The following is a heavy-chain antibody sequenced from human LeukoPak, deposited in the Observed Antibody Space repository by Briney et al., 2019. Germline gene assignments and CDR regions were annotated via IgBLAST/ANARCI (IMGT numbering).Heavy chain of an antibody. CDR2: IRYDGSRK. J-gene: IGHJ4*02. V-gene: IGHV3-30*02. Sequence: AGGSLRLSCAASGFIFSSYGMHWVRQAPDKGLEWVAFIRYDGSRKYYADSVKGRFTISRDNSKNTLYLQMNGLRAEDTAMYYCARDPAAHGYWGQGTLVTVSS. CDR3: ARDPAAHGY. CDR1: GFIFSSYG.